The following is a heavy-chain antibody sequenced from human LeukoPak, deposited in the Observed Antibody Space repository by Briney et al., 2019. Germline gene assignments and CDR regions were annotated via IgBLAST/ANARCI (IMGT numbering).Heavy chain of an antibody. V-gene: IGHV3-11*04. D-gene: IGHD3-22*01. Sequence: GGSLRLSCAASGFIFSDYYMTWIRQTPEKRLDWVSYISGSGSRIFYSDSVKGRFTISRDNAKNSLYLQMNSLTAEDTAIYYCATSDSSAYPGVIWGQGTMVTVSS. CDR2: ISGSGSRI. J-gene: IGHJ3*02. CDR3: ATSDSSAYPGVI. CDR1: GFIFSDYY.